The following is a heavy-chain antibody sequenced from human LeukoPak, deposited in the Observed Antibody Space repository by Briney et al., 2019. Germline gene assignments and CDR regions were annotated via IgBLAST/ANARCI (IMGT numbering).Heavy chain of an antibody. Sequence: SETLSLTRAVSGYSISSGYYWGWIRQPPGKGLEWIGSLYHSGSTYYNPSLKSRVTISVDTSKNQFSLKLSSVTAAETAVYYCARDSRGYDYGFDYWGQGTLVTVSS. D-gene: IGHD5-12*01. CDR2: LYHSGST. CDR3: ARDSRGYDYGFDY. V-gene: IGHV4-38-2*02. CDR1: GYSISSGYY. J-gene: IGHJ4*02.